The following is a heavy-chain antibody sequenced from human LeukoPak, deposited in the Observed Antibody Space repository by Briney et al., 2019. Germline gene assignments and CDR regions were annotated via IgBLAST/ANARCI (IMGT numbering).Heavy chain of an antibody. V-gene: IGHV4-38-2*01. CDR3: ARGVATYYDILTGYPPDPSFDY. CDR1: GYSISSGYY. CDR2: IYHSGST. J-gene: IGHJ4*02. D-gene: IGHD3-9*01. Sequence: SETLSLTCAVSGYSISSGYYWGWIRPPPGKGLEWIGSIYHSGSTYYNPSLKSRVTISVDTSKNQFSLKLSSVTAADTAVYYCARGVATYYDILTGYPPDPSFDYWGQGTLVTVSS.